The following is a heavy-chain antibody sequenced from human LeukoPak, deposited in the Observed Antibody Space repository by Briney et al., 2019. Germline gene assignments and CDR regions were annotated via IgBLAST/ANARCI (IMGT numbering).Heavy chain of an antibody. CDR3: AKSKEIAAAGELLDY. V-gene: IGHV3-23*01. CDR2: ISGSGGTT. Sequence: GESLKISCAASGFTFSSYAMSWVRQAPGKGLEWVSAISGSGGTTYYADSVKGRFTISRDNSKNTLYLQMNSLRAEDTAVYYCAKSKEIAAAGELLDYWGQGTLVTVSS. D-gene: IGHD6-13*01. J-gene: IGHJ4*02. CDR1: GFTFSSYA.